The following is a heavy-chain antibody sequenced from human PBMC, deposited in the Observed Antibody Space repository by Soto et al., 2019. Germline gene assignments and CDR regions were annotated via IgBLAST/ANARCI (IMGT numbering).Heavy chain of an antibody. CDR2: ISGSGGST. CDR3: AKDHDSSGWSYDAFDI. CDR1: GFTFSSYA. D-gene: IGHD6-19*01. Sequence: EVQLLESGGGLVQPGGSLRLSCAASGFTFSSYAMSWVRQAPGKGLEWVSAISGSGGSTYYADSVKCRFTISRDNSNNTLYLQMNSLRAEDTAVYYCAKDHDSSGWSYDAFDIWGQGTMVTVSS. J-gene: IGHJ3*02. V-gene: IGHV3-23*01.